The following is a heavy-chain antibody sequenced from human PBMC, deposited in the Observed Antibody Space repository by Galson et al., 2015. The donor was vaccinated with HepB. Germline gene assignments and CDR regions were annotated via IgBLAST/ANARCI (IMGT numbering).Heavy chain of an antibody. V-gene: IGHV3-23*01. CDR2: ISSTGSST. D-gene: IGHD3-22*01. CDR3: AKDGASGGAWYDSSGYYVDY. CDR1: GLTFRNSA. Sequence: SLRLSCAASGLTFRNSAMNWVRQAPGKGLEWVSTISSTGSSTYYPDSVKGRFTISRDNSKNTLYLQMNSLRVEDSAVYYCAKDGASGGAWYDSSGYYVDYWGQGTLVTVSS. J-gene: IGHJ4*02.